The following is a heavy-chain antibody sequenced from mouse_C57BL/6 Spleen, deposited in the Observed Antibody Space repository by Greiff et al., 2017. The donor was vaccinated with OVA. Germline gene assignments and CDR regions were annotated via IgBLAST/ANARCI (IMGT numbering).Heavy chain of an antibody. V-gene: IGHV5-9*01. CDR1: GFTFSSYT. Sequence: EVKLVESGGGLVKPGGSLKLSCAASGFTFSSYTMSWVRQTPEKRLEWVATISGGGGNTYYPDSVKGRFTISRDNAKNTLYLQMSSLRSEDTALYYCARQTGTGFAYWGQGTLVTVSA. J-gene: IGHJ3*01. CDR3: ARQTGTGFAY. D-gene: IGHD4-1*01. CDR2: ISGGGGNT.